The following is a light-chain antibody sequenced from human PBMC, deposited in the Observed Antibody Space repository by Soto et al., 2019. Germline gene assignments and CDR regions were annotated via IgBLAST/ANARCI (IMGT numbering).Light chain of an antibody. CDR3: QKET. J-gene: IGKJ1*01. V-gene: IGKV3-11*01. Sequence: EIVLTQSPATLSLSPGESATLSCRASQSISTYLAWYQQKPGQAPRLLMYEASNRATGVPPRFSGSGSGTDFTITISSLEPEDSAVYYCQKETFGHGTKVDIK. CDR2: EAS. CDR1: QSISTY.